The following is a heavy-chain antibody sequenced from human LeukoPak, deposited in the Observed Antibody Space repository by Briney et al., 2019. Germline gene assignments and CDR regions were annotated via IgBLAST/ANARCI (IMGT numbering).Heavy chain of an antibody. CDR1: GYTFTVYY. CDR2: INPNSGGT. V-gene: IGHV1-2*06. D-gene: IGHD6-13*01. Sequence: ASVKVSCKASGYTFTVYYMHWMRQAPGQGLEWMGRINPNSGGTNYAQKFQGRVTMTRDTSISTAYMELSRLRSDDTAVYYCARSFRGSSWAYWGQGTLVTVSS. CDR3: ARSFRGSSWAY. J-gene: IGHJ4*02.